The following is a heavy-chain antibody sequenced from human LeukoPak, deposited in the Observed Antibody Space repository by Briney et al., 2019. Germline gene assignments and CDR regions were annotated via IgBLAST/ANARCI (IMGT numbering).Heavy chain of an antibody. CDR2: ISWNSGSI. J-gene: IGHJ6*02. V-gene: IGHV3-9*01. CDR1: GFTLDDYA. Sequence: GGSLRLSCAASGFTLDDYAMHWVRQAPGKGLEWVSGISWNSGSIGYADSVEGRFIISRDNAKNSLYLQMNSLRAEDTALYYCAKDLSQGYGMDVWGQGTTVTVSS. CDR3: AKDLSQGYGMDV.